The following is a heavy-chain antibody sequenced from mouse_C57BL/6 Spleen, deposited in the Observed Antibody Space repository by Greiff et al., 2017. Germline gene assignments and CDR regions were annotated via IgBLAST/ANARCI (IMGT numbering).Heavy chain of an antibody. Sequence: EVKLLESGPGLVKPSQSLSLTCSVTGYSITSGYYWNWIRQLPGNKLEWMGYISYDGSNNYNPSLKNRISITRDTSKNQFFLKLNSVTTEDTATYYCARDNYGSSYESYWGQGTTLTVSS. V-gene: IGHV3-6*01. D-gene: IGHD1-1*01. J-gene: IGHJ2*01. CDR3: ARDNYGSSYESY. CDR2: ISYDGSN. CDR1: GYSITSGYY.